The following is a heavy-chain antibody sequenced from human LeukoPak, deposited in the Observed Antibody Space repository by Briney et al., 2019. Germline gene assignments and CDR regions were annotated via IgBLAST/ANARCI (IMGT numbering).Heavy chain of an antibody. Sequence: SETLSLTCTVSGGSISSSSYYWGRIRQPPGKGLEWIGSIYYSGSTYYNPSLKSRVTISVDTSKNQFSLRLSSVTAADTAVYYCARHEIVVVPAAILCGWFDPWGQGTLVTVSS. CDR3: ARHEIVVVPAAILCGWFDP. J-gene: IGHJ5*02. CDR1: GGSISSSSYY. V-gene: IGHV4-39*01. CDR2: IYYSGST. D-gene: IGHD2-2*02.